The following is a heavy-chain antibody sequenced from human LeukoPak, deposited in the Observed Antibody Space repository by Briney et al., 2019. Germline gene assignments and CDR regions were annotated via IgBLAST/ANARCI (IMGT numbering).Heavy chain of an antibody. Sequence: GGSLRLSCAASGFTFSSYGMSWVRQAPGKGLEWVSAISGSGGSTYYADSVKGRFTISRDNSKITLYLQMNSLRAEDTAVYYCAKVRANRFASFDYWGQGTLVTVSS. CDR2: ISGSGGST. CDR1: GFTFSSYG. D-gene: IGHD1/OR15-1a*01. CDR3: AKVRANRFASFDY. J-gene: IGHJ4*02. V-gene: IGHV3-23*01.